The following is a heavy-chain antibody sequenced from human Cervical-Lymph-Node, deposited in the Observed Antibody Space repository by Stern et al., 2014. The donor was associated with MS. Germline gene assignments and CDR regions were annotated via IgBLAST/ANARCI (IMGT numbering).Heavy chain of an antibody. J-gene: IGHJ5*02. CDR2: ISPTGGTI. Sequence: QVQLVESGGGLVKPGGPLRLSCAASGFTFTDYYMTWIRQSPGKGLEWVSSISPTGGTIYYADSVKGRFTVSRDNAKNSLYLQLDRLRVEDTAVYYCARDHGGLNWFDPWGQGTLVTVSS. CDR3: ARDHGGLNWFDP. V-gene: IGHV3-11*01. D-gene: IGHD5-24*01. CDR1: GFTFTDYY.